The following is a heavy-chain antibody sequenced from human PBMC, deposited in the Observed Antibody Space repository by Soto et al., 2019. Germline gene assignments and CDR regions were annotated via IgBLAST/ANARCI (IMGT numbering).Heavy chain of an antibody. V-gene: IGHV1-69*13. D-gene: IGHD3-22*01. CDR1: GGTFSSYA. CDR2: IIPIFGTA. CDR3: ARASYISSDYYDSSGYLLDI. J-gene: IGHJ3*02. Sequence: GASVKVSCKASGGTFSSYAISWVRQAPGQGLEWMGGIIPIFGTANYAQKFQGRVTITADESTSTAYMELSSLRSEDTAVYYCARASYISSDYYDSSGYLLDIWGQGTMVTVS.